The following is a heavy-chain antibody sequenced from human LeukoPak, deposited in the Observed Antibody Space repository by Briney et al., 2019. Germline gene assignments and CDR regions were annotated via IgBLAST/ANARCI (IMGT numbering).Heavy chain of an antibody. V-gene: IGHV4-34*01. Sequence: SETLSLTCAVYGGSFSGYYWSWIRQPPGKGLEWIGEINHSGSTNYNPSLKSRVTMSVDTSKNQFSLKLSSVTAADTAVYYCARLPAPYGSGSAPLYYCMDVWGKGTTVTVSS. CDR3: ARLPAPYGSGSAPLYYCMDV. CDR2: INHSGST. CDR1: GGSFSGYY. D-gene: IGHD3-10*01. J-gene: IGHJ6*04.